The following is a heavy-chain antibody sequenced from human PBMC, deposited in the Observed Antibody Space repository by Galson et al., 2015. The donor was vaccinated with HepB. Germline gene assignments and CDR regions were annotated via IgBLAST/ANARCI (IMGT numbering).Heavy chain of an antibody. CDR1: GGSISSSSYY. Sequence: LSLTCTVSGGSISSSSYYWGWIRQPPGKGLEWIGSIYYSGSTYYNPSLKSRVTISVDTSKNQFSLKLSSVTAADTAVYYCARRGSEWLLFHDAFDIWGQGTMVTVSS. V-gene: IGHV4-39*01. CDR2: IYYSGST. J-gene: IGHJ3*02. D-gene: IGHD2-21*02. CDR3: ARRGSEWLLFHDAFDI.